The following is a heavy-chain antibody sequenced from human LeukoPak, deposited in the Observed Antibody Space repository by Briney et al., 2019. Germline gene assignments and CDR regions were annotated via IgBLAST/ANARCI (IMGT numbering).Heavy chain of an antibody. J-gene: IGHJ4*02. CDR3: AKDRTQSRDYLDY. CDR2: ISGGGGST. Sequence: GGSLRLSCAASGFTFSSYAMSWVRQAPGKGLEWVSAISGGGGSTYYADSVKGRFTISRDNSKNTLYLQMNSLRAEDTAVHYCAKDRTQSRDYLDYWGRGTLVTVSS. V-gene: IGHV3-23*01. CDR1: GFTFSSYA.